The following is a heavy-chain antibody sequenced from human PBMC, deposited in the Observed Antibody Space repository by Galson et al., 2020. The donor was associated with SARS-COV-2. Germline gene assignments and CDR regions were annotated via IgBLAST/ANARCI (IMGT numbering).Heavy chain of an antibody. D-gene: IGHD1-1*01. V-gene: IGHV3-48*04. Sequence: GGSLRLSCAASGFSFNIYAINWVRQAPGKGLEWVSYISSSSEIIYYADSVKGRFAVSRDNAKNSLFLQMNSLSAGDTAVYYCARDRRYSIDYWGQGALVTVSS. CDR2: ISSSSEII. CDR1: GFSFNIYA. J-gene: IGHJ4*02. CDR3: ARDRRYSIDY.